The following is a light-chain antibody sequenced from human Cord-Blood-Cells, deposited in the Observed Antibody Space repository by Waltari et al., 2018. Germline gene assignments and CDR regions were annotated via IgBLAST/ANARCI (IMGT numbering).Light chain of an antibody. CDR2: AVS. CDR1: SSDVGGYNY. J-gene: IGLJ1*01. Sequence: QSALTQPRSVSGSPGQSVTISCTGTSSDVGGYNYVSWYQQHPGKAPKLMIYAVSKRPSGVPDRFSGSKSGNPASLTISGLQAEDEADYYCCSYAGSYPYVFGTGTKVTVL. CDR3: CSYAGSYPYV. V-gene: IGLV2-11*01.